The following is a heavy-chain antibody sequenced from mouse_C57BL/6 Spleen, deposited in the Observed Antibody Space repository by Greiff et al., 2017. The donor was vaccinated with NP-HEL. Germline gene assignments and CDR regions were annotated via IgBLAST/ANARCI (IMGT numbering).Heavy chain of an antibody. D-gene: IGHD1-1*01. CDR1: GYSITSGYY. V-gene: IGHV3-6*01. Sequence: EVKLQESGPGLVKPSQSLSLTCSVTGYSITSGYYWNWIRQFPGNKLEWMGYISYDGSNNYNPSLKNRISITRDTSKNQFFLKLNSVTTEDTATYYCARRAYYYGLDYWGQGTTLTVSS. CDR2: ISYDGSN. J-gene: IGHJ2*01. CDR3: ARRAYYYGLDY.